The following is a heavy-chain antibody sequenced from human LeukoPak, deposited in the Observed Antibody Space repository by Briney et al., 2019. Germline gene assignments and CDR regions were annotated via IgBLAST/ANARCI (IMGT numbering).Heavy chain of an antibody. D-gene: IGHD2-15*01. CDR2: ISGSGGST. V-gene: IGHV3-23*01. J-gene: IGHJ4*02. Sequence: PGWSLRLSCAASGFTFSSYAMSWVRQAPGKGLEWVSAISGSGGSTYYADSVKGRFTISRDNSKNTLYLQMNSLRAEDTAVYYCAKGSRWPIGFDYWGQGTLVTVSS. CDR1: GFTFSSYA. CDR3: AKGSRWPIGFDY.